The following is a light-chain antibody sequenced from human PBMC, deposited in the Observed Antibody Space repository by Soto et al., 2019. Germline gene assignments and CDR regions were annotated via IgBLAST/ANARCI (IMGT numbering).Light chain of an antibody. V-gene: IGLV2-14*01. J-gene: IGLJ2*01. CDR1: SSDVGGYDY. CDR3: SSYSSSSTL. Sequence: QSVLTQPASVSGSPGQSITISCTGSSSDVGGYDYVSWYQQHPGKAPKLMIYDVSNRPSGVSNRLSASKSANTASLTISGLQAEDEADYYCSSYSSSSTLFGGGTKVTVL. CDR2: DVS.